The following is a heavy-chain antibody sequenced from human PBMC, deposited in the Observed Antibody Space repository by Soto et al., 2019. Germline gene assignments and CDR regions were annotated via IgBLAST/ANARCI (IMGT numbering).Heavy chain of an antibody. CDR2: ISAYDGQT. J-gene: IGHJ4*02. V-gene: IGHV1-18*01. CDR3: ARVWYYDSSGYYAFDY. Sequence: QVQLVQSGAEVKKPGASVRVSCKASGDGFSNYGFSWVRQAPGQGLEWMGWISAYDGQTNYTKKFKGRVTMTTDTSSSTDYMELRSLIYDDTAVSYCARVWYYDSSGYYAFDYWGLGTLVTVSS. CDR1: GDGFSNYG. D-gene: IGHD3-22*01.